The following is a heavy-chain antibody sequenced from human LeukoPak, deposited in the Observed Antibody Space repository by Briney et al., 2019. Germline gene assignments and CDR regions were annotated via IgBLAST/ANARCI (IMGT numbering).Heavy chain of an antibody. Sequence: ASVNVSCKASGGTFSSYAISWVRQAPGQGLEWMGGIIPIFGTANYAQKFQGRVTITADESTSTAYMELSSLRSEDTAVYYCARAFLDTAMGRYYYYYYMDVWGKGTTVTVSS. CDR2: IIPIFGTA. J-gene: IGHJ6*03. CDR1: GGTFSSYA. D-gene: IGHD5-18*01. CDR3: ARAFLDTAMGRYYYYYYMDV. V-gene: IGHV1-69*01.